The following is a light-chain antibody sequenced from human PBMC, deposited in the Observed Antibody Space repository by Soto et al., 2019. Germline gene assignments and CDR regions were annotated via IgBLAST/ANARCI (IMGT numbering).Light chain of an antibody. CDR2: GAS. V-gene: IGKV3-20*01. CDR1: QSVSSSS. CDR3: QQYGRA. Sequence: EIVLTQSPGTLSLSPGERATLSCRASQSVSSSSLAWYQQKPGQAPRLLIYGASRRATGIPDRFSGSGYGTDFTLTISRLEPEDFAVYYCQQYGRAFGQGTKVDIK. J-gene: IGKJ1*01.